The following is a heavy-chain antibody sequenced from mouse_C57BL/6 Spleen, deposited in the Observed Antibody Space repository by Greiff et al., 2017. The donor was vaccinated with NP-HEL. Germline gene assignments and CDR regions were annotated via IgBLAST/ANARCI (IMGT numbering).Heavy chain of an antibody. Sequence: QVQLKQPGAELVMPGASVKLSCKASGYTFTSYWMHWVKQRPGQGLEWIGEIDPSDSYTNYNQKFKGKSTLTVDKSSSTAYMQLSSLTSEDSAVYYCARKGNLKAWFAYWGQGTLVTVSA. CDR3: ARKGNLKAWFAY. D-gene: IGHD2-1*01. V-gene: IGHV1-69*01. J-gene: IGHJ3*01. CDR2: IDPSDSYT. CDR1: GYTFTSYW.